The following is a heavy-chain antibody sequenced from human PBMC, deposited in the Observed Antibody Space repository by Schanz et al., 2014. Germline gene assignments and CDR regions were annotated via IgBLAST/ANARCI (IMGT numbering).Heavy chain of an antibody. V-gene: IGHV3-23*01. CDR1: GFTFSSYG. CDR3: VRVSFADPRLYRGMDRDIDY. CDR2: ISASGGTT. D-gene: IGHD5-18*01. Sequence: EVQLLESGGGLVQPGGSLRLSCAASGFTFSSYGMNWLRQAPGKGLEWVSAISASGGTTYYADSVKGRFTISRDNSKNTVYIQMNSLRAEDTAVYYCVRVSFADPRLYRGMDRDIDYWGQGTLVTVSS. J-gene: IGHJ4*02.